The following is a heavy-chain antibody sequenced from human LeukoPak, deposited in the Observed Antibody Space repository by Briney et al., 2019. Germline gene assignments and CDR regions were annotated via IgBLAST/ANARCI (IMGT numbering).Heavy chain of an antibody. CDR1: GGSISSYY. D-gene: IGHD3-3*01. CDR3: ARTSPITIFGVVTKYLGSFDY. J-gene: IGHJ4*02. V-gene: IGHV4-59*08. CDR2: IYYSGST. Sequence: SETLSLTCTVSGGSISSYYWSWIRQPPGKGLEWIGYIYYSGSTNFNPSLKSRVTISVDTSKNQFSLKLSSVTAADTAVYYCARTSPITIFGVVTKYLGSFDYWGQGTLVTVSS.